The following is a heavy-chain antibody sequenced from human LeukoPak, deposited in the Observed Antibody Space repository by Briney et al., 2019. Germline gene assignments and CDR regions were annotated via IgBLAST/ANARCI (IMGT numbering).Heavy chain of an antibody. J-gene: IGHJ3*02. Sequence: ASVKVSCKASGYTFTSYAMHWVRQAPGQRLEWMGWINAGNGNTKYSQKFQGRVTITRDTSASTAYMELSSLRSEDTAVYYCAREGYYYDSSGYYADAFDIWGQGTMVTVSS. V-gene: IGHV1-3*01. D-gene: IGHD3-22*01. CDR1: GYTFTSYA. CDR3: AREGYYYDSSGYYADAFDI. CDR2: INAGNGNT.